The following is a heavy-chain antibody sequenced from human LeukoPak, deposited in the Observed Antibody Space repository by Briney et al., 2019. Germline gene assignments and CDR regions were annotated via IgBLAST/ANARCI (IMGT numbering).Heavy chain of an antibody. V-gene: IGHV1-69*04. Sequence: GASENVSCKASGGTFDNSAINWVRQAPGQGLEWMGRIIPILNIPNYAQKLQGRVTIAADKSTSTAYMELSSLRSDDTAVYYCAREKMEVGYYGLDVWGQGTTVTVSS. D-gene: IGHD1-1*01. CDR2: IIPILNIP. CDR3: AREKMEVGYYGLDV. CDR1: GGTFDNSA. J-gene: IGHJ6*02.